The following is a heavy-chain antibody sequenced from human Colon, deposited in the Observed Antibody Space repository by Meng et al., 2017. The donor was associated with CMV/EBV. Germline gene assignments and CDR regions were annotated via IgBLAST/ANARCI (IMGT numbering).Heavy chain of an antibody. Sequence: QVQLQQSGPGLVKPSQPLSLPCAIPGDRVSSNSAAWNWIRQSPSRGLEWLGRTFYRSKWSNEYAVSVKSRITINPDTSKNQFFLQLNSVTPEDTAVYYCARGYGPIHSEYNFDYWGQGTLVTVSS. V-gene: IGHV6-1*01. CDR3: ARGYGPIHSEYNFDY. D-gene: IGHD1-26*01. CDR1: GDRVSSNSAA. CDR2: TFYRSKWSN. J-gene: IGHJ4*02.